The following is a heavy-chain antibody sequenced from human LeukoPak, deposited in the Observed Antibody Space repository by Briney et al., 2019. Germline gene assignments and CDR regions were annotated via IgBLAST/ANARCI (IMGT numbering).Heavy chain of an antibody. J-gene: IGHJ4*02. CDR3: ASGGTPDY. D-gene: IGHD3-16*01. V-gene: IGHV3-30*03. CDR1: GFTFSSYG. Sequence: PGRSLRLSCAASGFTFSSYGMHWVRQAPGKGLEWVAVISYDGSNKYYADSVKGRFTISRDNSKNTLYLQMNSLRAEDTAVYYCASGGTPDYWGQGTLVTVSS. CDR2: ISYDGSNK.